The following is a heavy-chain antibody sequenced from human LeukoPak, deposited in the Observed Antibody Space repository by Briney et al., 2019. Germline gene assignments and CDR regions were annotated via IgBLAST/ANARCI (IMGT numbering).Heavy chain of an antibody. V-gene: IGHV4-34*01. Sequence: SETLSLTCAVYGGSFSGYYWSWIRQPPGKGLEWIGEINHSGSTNYNPSLKSRVTISVDTSKNQFSLKLSSVTAADTAVYYCARHITGTIFRATMFDYWGQGTLVTVSS. CDR1: GGSFSGYY. D-gene: IGHD1-7*01. J-gene: IGHJ4*02. CDR2: INHSGST. CDR3: ARHITGTIFRATMFDY.